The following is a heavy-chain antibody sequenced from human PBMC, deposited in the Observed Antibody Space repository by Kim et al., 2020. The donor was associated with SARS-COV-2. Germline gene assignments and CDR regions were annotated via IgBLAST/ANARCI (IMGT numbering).Heavy chain of an antibody. CDR1: GFTFSSYS. V-gene: IGHV3-48*02. Sequence: GGSLRLSCAASGFTFSSYSMNWVRQAPGKGLEWVSYISSSSSTIYYADSVKGRFTISRDNAKNSLYLQMNSLRDEDTAVYYCARFWRDDYGERNDAFDIWGQGTMVTVSS. J-gene: IGHJ3*02. CDR3: ARFWRDDYGERNDAFDI. CDR2: ISSSSSTI. D-gene: IGHD4-17*01.